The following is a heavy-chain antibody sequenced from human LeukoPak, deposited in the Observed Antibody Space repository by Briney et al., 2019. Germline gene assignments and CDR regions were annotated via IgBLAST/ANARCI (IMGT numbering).Heavy chain of an antibody. J-gene: IGHJ4*02. Sequence: PSETLSLACTVSGGSVSSGSYYWSWIRQPPGKGLEWIGYIYYSGSTNYNPSLKSRVTISVDTSKNQFSLKLSSVTAADTAVYYCARFGYSSGSYWGQGTLVTVSS. CDR2: IYYSGST. CDR3: ARFGYSSGSY. V-gene: IGHV4-61*01. D-gene: IGHD6-19*01. CDR1: GGSVSSGSYY.